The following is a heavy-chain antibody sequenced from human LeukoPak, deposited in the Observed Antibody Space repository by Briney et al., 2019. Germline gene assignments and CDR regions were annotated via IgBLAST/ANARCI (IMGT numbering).Heavy chain of an antibody. Sequence: GASVKVSCKASGYTFTGYYMHWVRQAPGQGLEWMGWINPNSGGTNYAQKFQGRVTMTRDTSISTAYMELSRLRSDDTAVYYCARDRGCSSTSCSYYYYYYGMDVWGQGTTVTVSS. V-gene: IGHV1-2*02. CDR2: INPNSGGT. D-gene: IGHD2-2*01. CDR3: ARDRGCSSTSCSYYYYYYGMDV. CDR1: GYTFTGYY. J-gene: IGHJ6*02.